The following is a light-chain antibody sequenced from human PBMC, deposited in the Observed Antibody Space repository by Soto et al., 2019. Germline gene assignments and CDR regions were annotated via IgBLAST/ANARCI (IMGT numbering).Light chain of an antibody. CDR2: EVS. V-gene: IGLV2-18*02. Sequence: QSALTQPPSVSGSPGQSVAISCTGTSSDVGSYNRVSWYQQPPGAAPKLMIYEVSNRPSGVPDRFSGSKSGNTASLTISRLQAEDEADYYCNSYTGSSTDVFGTGTQLTVL. J-gene: IGLJ1*01. CDR3: NSYTGSSTDV. CDR1: SSDVGSYNR.